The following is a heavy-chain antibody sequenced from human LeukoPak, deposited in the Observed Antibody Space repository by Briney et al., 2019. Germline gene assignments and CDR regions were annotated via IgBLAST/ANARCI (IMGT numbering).Heavy chain of an antibody. D-gene: IGHD3-3*01. CDR3: AKDLIFGVVDY. J-gene: IGHJ4*02. CDR1: GFTFSTYW. CDR2: IKQDGREK. Sequence: PGGSLRLSCAASGFTFSTYWMSWVRQAPGKGLEWVANIKQDGREKYYVDSVKGRFTISRDNAKNSLFLQMNSLRAEDTAVYYCAKDLIFGVVDYWGQGTLVTVSS. V-gene: IGHV3-7*01.